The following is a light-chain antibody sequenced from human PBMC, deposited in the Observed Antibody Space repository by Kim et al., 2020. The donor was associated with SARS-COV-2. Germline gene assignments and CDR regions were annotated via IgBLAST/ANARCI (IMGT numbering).Light chain of an antibody. CDR3: QQRSNWYT. V-gene: IGKV3-11*01. Sequence: SLSPGERATLPGRASQRVRIYLAWYQQKPGKAPRLLIYDASKGATGTPARFSGGGSGTDFTLTISSLEPEDLAVYYCQQRSNWYTFGQGTKLEI. J-gene: IGKJ2*01. CDR2: DAS. CDR1: QRVRIY.